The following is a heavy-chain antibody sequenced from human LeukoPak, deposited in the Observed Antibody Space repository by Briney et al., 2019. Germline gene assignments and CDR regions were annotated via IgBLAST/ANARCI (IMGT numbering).Heavy chain of an antibody. Sequence: SVKVSCKASGGTFNSYAITWVRQAPGQGLEWMGGIIPIFGTANYAQKFQGRVTITADESTSTAYMELSSLRSEDTAVYYCAREPPAYYGSAPNYYYYGMDVWGQGTTVTVSS. CDR2: IIPIFGTA. J-gene: IGHJ6*02. D-gene: IGHD3-10*01. CDR1: GGTFNSYA. V-gene: IGHV1-69*13. CDR3: AREPPAYYGSAPNYYYYGMDV.